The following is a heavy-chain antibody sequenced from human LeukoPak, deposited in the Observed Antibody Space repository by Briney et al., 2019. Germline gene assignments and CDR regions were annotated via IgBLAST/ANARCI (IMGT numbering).Heavy chain of an antibody. D-gene: IGHD3-10*01. J-gene: IGHJ6*02. CDR3: ARDELGVSGSGVYYYYGMDV. Sequence: GGSLRLSCAASGFTFSSYAMNWVRQAPGKGLEWVSSISRSSTDIQYADSVKGRFTISRDNVKNSLHLQMNSLRAEDTAVYYCARDELGVSGSGVYYYYGMDVWGQGTTVTVSS. CDR2: ISRSSTDI. V-gene: IGHV3-21*01. CDR1: GFTFSSYA.